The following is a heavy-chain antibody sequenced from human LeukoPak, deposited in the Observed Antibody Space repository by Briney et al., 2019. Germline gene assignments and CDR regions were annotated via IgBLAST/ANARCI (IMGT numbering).Heavy chain of an antibody. D-gene: IGHD6-13*01. CDR3: ARVSRAAADFDY. V-gene: IGHV4-38-2*02. J-gene: IGHJ4*02. CDR1: GYSISSGYY. CDR2: IYHSGST. Sequence: SETLSLTCTVSGYSISSGYYWGWIRQPPGKGLEWIGSIYHSGSTYYNPSLKSRVTISVDTSKNQFSLKLSSVTAADTAVYYCARVSRAAADFDYWGQGTLVTVSS.